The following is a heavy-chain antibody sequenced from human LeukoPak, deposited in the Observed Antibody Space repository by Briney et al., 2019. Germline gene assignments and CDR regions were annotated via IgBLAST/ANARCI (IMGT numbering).Heavy chain of an antibody. CDR1: GYTFTSYG. CDR2: ISAYNGNT. Sequence: ASVKVSCKASGYTFTSYGISWVRQAPGQGLEWMGWISAYNGNTNYAQKLQGRVTMTTDTSTSTAYMELRSLRSDDTAVYYCARDFCCITMVRGVIQSSYYCYGMDVWGQGTTVTVSS. J-gene: IGHJ6*02. CDR3: ARDFCCITMVRGVIQSSYYCYGMDV. V-gene: IGHV1-18*01. D-gene: IGHD3-10*01.